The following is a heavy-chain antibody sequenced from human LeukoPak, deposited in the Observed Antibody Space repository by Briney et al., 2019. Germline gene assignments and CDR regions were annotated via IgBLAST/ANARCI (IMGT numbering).Heavy chain of an antibody. CDR2: ISSSSSII. V-gene: IGHV3-48*04. CDR3: ARGIWEKNSVGFDL. Sequence: PGGSLRLSCAASGFTFSSYSMNWVGQAPGKGLEGVSYISSSSSIIYYAASVKGRFTISRDNSKDTLYLPINGLTSEATAVYSCARGIWEKNSVGFDLWGQGTMVIVS. D-gene: IGHD3-16*01. J-gene: IGHJ3*01. CDR1: GFTFSSYS.